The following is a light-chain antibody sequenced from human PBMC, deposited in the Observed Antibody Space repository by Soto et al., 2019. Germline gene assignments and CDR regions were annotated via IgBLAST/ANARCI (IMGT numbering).Light chain of an antibody. Sequence: QSVLTQPPSVSGAPGQRVTISCTGSSSNIGAGYDVHWYQRLPGSAPKLLIYGNSNRPSGIPDRFFGSKSGTSASLAITGLQAEDEADYFCQSYDSSLNGWVFGGGTQLTVL. CDR3: QSYDSSLNGWV. J-gene: IGLJ3*02. CDR2: GNS. CDR1: SSNIGAGYD. V-gene: IGLV1-40*01.